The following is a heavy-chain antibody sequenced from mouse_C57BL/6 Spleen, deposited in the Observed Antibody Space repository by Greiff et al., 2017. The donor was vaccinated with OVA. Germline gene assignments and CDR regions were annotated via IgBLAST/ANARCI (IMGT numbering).Heavy chain of an antibody. CDR3: ARHYYGSRGAMDY. J-gene: IGHJ4*01. CDR2: ISYDGSN. CDR1: GYSITSGYY. D-gene: IGHD1-1*01. V-gene: IGHV3-6*01. Sequence: EVQLQESGPGLVKPSQSLSLTCSVTGYSITSGYYWNWIRQFPGNKLEWMGYISYDGSNNYNPSRKNRISITRDTSKNQFFLKLNSVTTEDTATYYCARHYYGSRGAMDYWGQGTSVTVSS.